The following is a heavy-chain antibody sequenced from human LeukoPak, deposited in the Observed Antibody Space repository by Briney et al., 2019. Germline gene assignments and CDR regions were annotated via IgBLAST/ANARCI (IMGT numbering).Heavy chain of an antibody. D-gene: IGHD3-9*01. CDR3: ARERVLRYFDWPLPSYYYYMDV. J-gene: IGHJ6*03. CDR2: ISAYNGNT. Sequence: ASVKVSCKASGYTFTSYGISWVRQAPGQGLEWMGWISAYNGNTNYAQKLQGRVTMTADTSTSTAYMELRSLRSDDTAVYYCARERVLRYFDWPLPSYYYYMDVWGKGTTVTISS. V-gene: IGHV1-18*01. CDR1: GYTFTSYG.